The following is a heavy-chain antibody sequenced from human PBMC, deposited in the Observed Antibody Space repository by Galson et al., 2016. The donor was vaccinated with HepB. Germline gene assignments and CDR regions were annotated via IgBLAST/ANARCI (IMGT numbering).Heavy chain of an antibody. V-gene: IGHV2-5*01. CDR2: IYLNDDK. Sequence: PALVKPTQTLTLTCTFSGFSLTTSGVGVGWIRQPPGKALEWLALIYLNDDKRYSPSLKSRLTITEDTSKNQVVLTMTNMDPVETATYYFAQTLRWLQSPSDPWGQGTLVTVSS. CDR3: AQTLRWLQSPSDP. D-gene: IGHD5-24*01. CDR1: GFSLTTSGVG. J-gene: IGHJ5*02.